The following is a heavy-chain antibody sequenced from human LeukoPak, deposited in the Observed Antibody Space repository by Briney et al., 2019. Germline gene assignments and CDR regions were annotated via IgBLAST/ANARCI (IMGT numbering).Heavy chain of an antibody. Sequence: GGYLRLSCVASGFSFGNYAMSWVRQAPGKGLQWVSQISGTGGATWYAGFARDRFTISRDNSKKTLYLQMSGLRVEDTAMYYCVKDPRDTYGTNWFVSWGQGTLLIVSS. J-gene: IGHJ5*01. CDR2: ISGTGGAT. V-gene: IGHV3-23*01. D-gene: IGHD2-21*01. CDR1: GFSFGNYA. CDR3: VKDPRDTYGTNWFVS.